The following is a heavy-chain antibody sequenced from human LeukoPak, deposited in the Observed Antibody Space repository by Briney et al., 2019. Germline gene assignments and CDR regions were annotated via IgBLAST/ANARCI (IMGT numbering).Heavy chain of an antibody. Sequence: GGSLRLSCAASGFLVSDNYMHWLRQAPGKGLEWVSVLYTGGSTYYADSGKGRFTISRDNSKNTLYVQMNSLRVEDTAVYYCARDHWNYHAFDYWGQGTLVTVSS. J-gene: IGHJ4*02. CDR2: LYTGGST. D-gene: IGHD1-7*01. CDR1: GFLVSDNY. V-gene: IGHV3-53*01. CDR3: ARDHWNYHAFDY.